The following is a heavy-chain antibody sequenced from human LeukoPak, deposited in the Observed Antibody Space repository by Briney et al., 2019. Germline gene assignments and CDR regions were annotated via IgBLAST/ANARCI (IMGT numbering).Heavy chain of an antibody. V-gene: IGHV3-15*01. CDR3: TTDQLLLWFGELSEDAFDI. CDR2: IKSKTDGGTT. D-gene: IGHD3-10*01. J-gene: IGHJ3*02. Sequence: GGSLRLSCAASGFTFSNAWMSWVRQAPGKGLEWVGRIKSKTDGGTTDYAAPVKGRFTISRDDSKNTLYLQMNGLKTEDTAVYYCTTDQLLLWFGELSEDAFDIWGQGTMVTVSS. CDR1: GFTFSNAW.